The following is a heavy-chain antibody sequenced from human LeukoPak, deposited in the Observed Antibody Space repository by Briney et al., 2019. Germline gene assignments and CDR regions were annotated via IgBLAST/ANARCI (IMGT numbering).Heavy chain of an antibody. Sequence: GGSLRLSCAASGFTLSSYEMNWVRQAPGKGLEWVSYISSSGSTIYYADSVKGRFTISRDNAKNSLYLQMNSLRAEDTAVYYCARDSAGSGSYVGYFEYWGQGTLVTVSS. CDR2: ISSSGSTI. CDR3: ARDSAGSGSYVGYFEY. J-gene: IGHJ4*02. V-gene: IGHV3-48*03. D-gene: IGHD3-10*01. CDR1: GFTLSSYE.